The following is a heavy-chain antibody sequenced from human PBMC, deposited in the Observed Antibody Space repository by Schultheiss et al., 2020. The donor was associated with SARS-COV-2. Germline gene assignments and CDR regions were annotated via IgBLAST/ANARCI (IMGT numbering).Heavy chain of an antibody. Sequence: SETLSLTCTVSGGSISSSSYYWGWIRQPPGKGLEWIGRIYTSGSTNYNPSLKSRVTISVDTSKNQFSLKLSSVTAADTAVYYCARVPYGDPHFDYWGQGTLVTVSS. CDR1: GGSISSSSYY. D-gene: IGHD4-17*01. CDR3: ARVPYGDPHFDY. CDR2: IYTSGST. J-gene: IGHJ4*02. V-gene: IGHV4-39*07.